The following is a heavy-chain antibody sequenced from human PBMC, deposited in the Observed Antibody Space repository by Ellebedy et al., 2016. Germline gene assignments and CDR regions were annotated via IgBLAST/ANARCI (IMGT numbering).Heavy chain of an antibody. CDR3: TCLQLGIADYFDY. Sequence: ASVKVSCKASGYTFAKYYMHWVRQAPGQGLEWMGMINPSGGSTSYAQKFQGRVTMTRDTSTSTVYMELSSLRSEDTAVYYCTCLQLGIADYFDYWGQGALVTVSS. CDR1: GYTFAKYY. V-gene: IGHV1-46*01. CDR2: INPSGGST. J-gene: IGHJ4*02. D-gene: IGHD6-13*01.